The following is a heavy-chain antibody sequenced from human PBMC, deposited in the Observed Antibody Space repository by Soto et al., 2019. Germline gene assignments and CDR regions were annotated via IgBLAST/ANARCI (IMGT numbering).Heavy chain of an antibody. J-gene: IGHJ4*02. D-gene: IGHD1-26*01. CDR2: ISQSSSHK. CDR3: ARGRASCNSVSCQPGNFDY. V-gene: IGHV3-21*01. Sequence: PGGSLRLSCTDSGVSFSGHTMNWVRQAPGRGLEWVSSISQSSSHKYFADSVKGRSTISRDNAKNSLFLEMNTLTVDDTPVSYYARGRASCNSVSCQPGNFDYWGQGSLVTVSS. CDR1: GVSFSGHT.